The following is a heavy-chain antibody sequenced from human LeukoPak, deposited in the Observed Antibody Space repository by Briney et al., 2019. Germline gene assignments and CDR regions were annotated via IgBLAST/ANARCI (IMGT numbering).Heavy chain of an antibody. CDR3: ASGESAQQVFEY. CDR1: AFTVSSKY. CDR2: IHAGGNS. Sequence: GGSLRLSCAASAFTVSSKYMTWVRQAPGKGLDWVSVIHAGGNSTYADSVQGRFTVSRHNSENTVYLQMNSLRPEDTAVYYCASGESAQQVFEYWGQGTLVTVSS. J-gene: IGHJ4*02. V-gene: IGHV3-53*04. D-gene: IGHD4-17*01.